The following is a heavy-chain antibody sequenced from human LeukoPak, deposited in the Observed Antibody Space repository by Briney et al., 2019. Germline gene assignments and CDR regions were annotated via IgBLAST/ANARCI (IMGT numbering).Heavy chain of an antibody. V-gene: IGHV4-34*01. J-gene: IGHJ4*02. D-gene: IGHD3-22*01. CDR1: DGSFSGYY. CDR3: ARVTGYMIEDYFDY. CDR2: IKHSGST. Sequence: SETLSLPCAVYDGSFSGYYWSWIRQPPAKGLEWIGEIKHSGSTNYNPSLKSRVTISVDTSKNQFSLRLRSVTAADTAVYYCARVTGYMIEDYFDYWGQGTLVTVSS.